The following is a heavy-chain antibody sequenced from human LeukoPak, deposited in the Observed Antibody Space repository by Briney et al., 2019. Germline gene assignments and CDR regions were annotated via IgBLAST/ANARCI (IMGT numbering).Heavy chain of an antibody. CDR2: ISSSSSYI. CDR1: GFTFSSYS. Sequence: GGSLRLSCAASGFTFSSYSMNWVRQAPGKGLEWVSSISSSSSYIYYADSVKGRFTISRDSAKNSLYLQMNSLRAEDTAVYYCARDRAAYDSSGYSDWGQGTLVTVSS. J-gene: IGHJ4*02. D-gene: IGHD3-22*01. V-gene: IGHV3-21*01. CDR3: ARDRAAYDSSGYSD.